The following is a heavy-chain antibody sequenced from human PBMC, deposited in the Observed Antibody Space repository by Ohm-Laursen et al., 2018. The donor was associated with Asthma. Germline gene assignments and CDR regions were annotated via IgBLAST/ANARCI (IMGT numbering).Heavy chain of an antibody. D-gene: IGHD3-3*01. CDR1: GASISSGGFY. CDR3: VRERTIRRYGMDV. Sequence: LSLTCAVSGASISSGGFYWGWIRQHPGKGLEWIGYMYYSGNSYYNPSLKSRVIISVDTSKNQLSLNMTSVTAADTAVYYCVRERTIRRYGMDVWGQGTTVTVSS. J-gene: IGHJ6*02. V-gene: IGHV4-31*11. CDR2: MYYSGNS.